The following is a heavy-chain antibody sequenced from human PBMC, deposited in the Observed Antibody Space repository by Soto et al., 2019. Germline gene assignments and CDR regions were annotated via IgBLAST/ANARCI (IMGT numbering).Heavy chain of an antibody. J-gene: IGHJ6*02. V-gene: IGHV3-30-3*01. CDR1: GFTFSSYA. CDR2: ISDDGSNK. Sequence: QVQLVESGGGVVQPGRSLRLSCAASGFTFSSYAMHWVRQAPGKGLEWVAVISDDGSNKYYADSVKGRFTISRDNSKNPLYLKMNILRAEDTAVYYCARPMTTVTAYYYYGMDVWGQGTTVTVSS. D-gene: IGHD4-4*01. CDR3: ARPMTTVTAYYYYGMDV.